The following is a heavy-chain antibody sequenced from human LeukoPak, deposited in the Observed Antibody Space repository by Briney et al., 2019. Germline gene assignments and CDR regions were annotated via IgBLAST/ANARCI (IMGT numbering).Heavy chain of an antibody. CDR3: AKDMDTAMVPPDYFDY. J-gene: IGHJ4*02. CDR2: IRYDGSNK. CDR1: GFTFSSYG. V-gene: IGHV3-30*02. D-gene: IGHD5-18*01. Sequence: HPGGSLRLSCAASGFTFSSYGMHWVRQAPGKGLEWVAFIRYDGSNKYYADSVKGRFTISRDNSKNTLYLQMNSLRAEDTAVYYCAKDMDTAMVPPDYFDYWGQGTLVTVSS.